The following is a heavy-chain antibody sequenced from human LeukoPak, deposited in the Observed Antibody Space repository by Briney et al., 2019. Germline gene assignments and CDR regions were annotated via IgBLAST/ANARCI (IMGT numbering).Heavy chain of an antibody. CDR1: GGSFSGYY. Sequence: PSETLSLTCAVYGGSFSGYYWSWIRQTPGKGLEWIGEINHSGSTNYNPSLKSRVTISVDTSKNQFSLKLSSVTAADTAVYYCARHPPRIVVVPAAPYYYGMDVWGQGTTVTVSS. V-gene: IGHV4-34*01. CDR2: INHSGST. J-gene: IGHJ6*02. D-gene: IGHD2-2*01. CDR3: ARHPPRIVVVPAAPYYYGMDV.